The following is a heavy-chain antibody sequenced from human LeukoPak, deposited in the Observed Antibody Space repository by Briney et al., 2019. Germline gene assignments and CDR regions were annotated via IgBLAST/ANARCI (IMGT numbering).Heavy chain of an antibody. Sequence: GGSLRLSCAASGFTFSSYEMNWVRQAPGKGLEWISYISSSGGTIYYANSVKGRFTISRDNAKNSVYLQMNSLRAEDTAVYYCARMRPELDYWGQGTLVTVSS. CDR2: ISSSGGTI. V-gene: IGHV3-48*03. D-gene: IGHD6-6*01. CDR3: ARMRPELDY. CDR1: GFTFSSYE. J-gene: IGHJ4*02.